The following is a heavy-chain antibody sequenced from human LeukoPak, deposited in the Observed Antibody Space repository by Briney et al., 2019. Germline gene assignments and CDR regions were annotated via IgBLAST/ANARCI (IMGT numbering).Heavy chain of an antibody. CDR3: ARVPDTAPDY. CDR2: IYYSGST. CDR1: GGSISSYY. J-gene: IGHJ4*02. D-gene: IGHD5-18*01. V-gene: IGHV4-59*08. Sequence: SETLSLTCTVSGGSISSYYWSWVRQPPGKGLEWIGYIYYSGSTNYNPSLKSRVTISVDTSKNQFSLKLSSVTAADTAVYYCARVPDTAPDYWGQGTLVTVSS.